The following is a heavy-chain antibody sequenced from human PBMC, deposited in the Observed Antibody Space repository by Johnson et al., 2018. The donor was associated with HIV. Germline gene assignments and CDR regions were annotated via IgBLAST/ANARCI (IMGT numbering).Heavy chain of an antibody. J-gene: IGHJ3*02. CDR2: IRYDGSNK. CDR1: GFTFSSYG. D-gene: IGHD5-24*01. V-gene: IGHV3-30*02. Sequence: VQLVESGGGVVQPGGSLRLSCAASGFTFSSYGMHWVRQAPGKGLEWVAFIRYDGSNKYYADSVKGRFTISRDNSRNTLYLQMNSLRAEDTAVYYCAKDRGDGYTTAWAFDIGGQGTMVTVSS. CDR3: AKDRGDGYTTAWAFDI.